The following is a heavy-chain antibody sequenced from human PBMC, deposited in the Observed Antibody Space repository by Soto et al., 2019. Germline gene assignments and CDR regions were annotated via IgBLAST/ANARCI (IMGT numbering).Heavy chain of an antibody. CDR3: AKDNRYYDSSGYQDY. V-gene: IGHV3-74*01. CDR2: ISVDGGDT. D-gene: IGHD3-22*01. Sequence: PGGSLRLSCAASGFTLSDYWMHWVRQVPGKGLLWVSRISVDGGDTTYADSVKGRFTISRDNSKNTLYLQMNSLRAEDTAVYYCAKDNRYYDSSGYQDYWGQGTLVTVSS. CDR1: GFTLSDYW. J-gene: IGHJ4*02.